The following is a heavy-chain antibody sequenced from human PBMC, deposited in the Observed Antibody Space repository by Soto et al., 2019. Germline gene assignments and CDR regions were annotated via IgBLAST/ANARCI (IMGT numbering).Heavy chain of an antibody. CDR1: GFTFSSYA. J-gene: IGHJ6*02. CDR3: ARGSSAMVTRYYGMDV. CDR2: ISYDGSNK. D-gene: IGHD5-18*01. V-gene: IGHV3-30-3*01. Sequence: PGGSLRLSCAASGFTFSSYAMHWVRQAPGKGLEWVAVISYDGSNKYYADSVKGRFTISRDNSKNTLYLQMNSLRAEDTAVYYCARGSSAMVTRYYGMDVWGQGTTVTVSS.